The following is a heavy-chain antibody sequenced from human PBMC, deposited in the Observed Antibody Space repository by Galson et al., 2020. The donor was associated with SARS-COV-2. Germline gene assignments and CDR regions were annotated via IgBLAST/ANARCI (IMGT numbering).Heavy chain of an antibody. CDR1: ELTFTDNY. V-gene: IGHV1-2*02. CDR3: ATGFRSNDNH. J-gene: IGHJ5*02. Sequence: ASVKVSCKGSELTFTDNYINGMRQPPEQGLQYLGWINCNTGGTNYAQKFQGRVTMTRDTSITTAYMELSSLTSDDTALYYCATGFRSNDNHWGQGTLVTVSS. CDR2: INCNTGGT.